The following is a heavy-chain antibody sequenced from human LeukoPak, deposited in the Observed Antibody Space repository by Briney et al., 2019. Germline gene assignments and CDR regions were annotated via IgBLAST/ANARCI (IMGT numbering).Heavy chain of an antibody. D-gene: IGHD2-15*01. Sequence: ASVKVSCKTSGYTFNNFGITWVRQAPGQGPEWIGWISIGDGRTHYGRKFQDRVSMTREMSSNTAFLELSSLRSDDTAVYFCSRSYYSSSWYYFDHWGQGTLVIVSS. CDR1: GYTFNNFG. CDR2: ISIGDGRT. J-gene: IGHJ4*02. CDR3: SRSYYSSSWYYFDH. V-gene: IGHV1-18*01.